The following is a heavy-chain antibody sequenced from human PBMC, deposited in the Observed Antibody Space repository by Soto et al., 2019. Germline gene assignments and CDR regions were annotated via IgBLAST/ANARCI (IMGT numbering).Heavy chain of an antibody. J-gene: IGHJ6*02. V-gene: IGHV1-69*06. Sequence: VQVSCQASGGTFSSYAISWVRQAPGQGLEWMGGIIPIFGTANYAQKFQGRVTITADKSTSTAYMELSSLRSEDTAVYYCARGGNVPAAIYYYYYGMDVWGQGTTVTVSS. CDR1: GGTFSSYA. D-gene: IGHD2-2*02. CDR3: ARGGNVPAAIYYYYYGMDV. CDR2: IIPIFGTA.